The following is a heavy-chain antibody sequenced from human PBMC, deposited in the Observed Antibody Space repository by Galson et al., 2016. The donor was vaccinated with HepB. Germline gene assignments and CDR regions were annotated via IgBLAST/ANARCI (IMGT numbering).Heavy chain of an antibody. D-gene: IGHD6-6*01. CDR2: IWFDGSNK. V-gene: IGHV3-33*01. Sequence: SLRLSCAASGFTLTSYGMHWVRQAPGKGLEWVAVIWFDGSNKYNADSVKGRFTISRDNSKNTLYLQMNSLRAEDTAVYYCTLATRYDAFDIWGQGTLVTVSA. CDR1: GFTLTSYG. J-gene: IGHJ3*02. CDR3: TLATRYDAFDI.